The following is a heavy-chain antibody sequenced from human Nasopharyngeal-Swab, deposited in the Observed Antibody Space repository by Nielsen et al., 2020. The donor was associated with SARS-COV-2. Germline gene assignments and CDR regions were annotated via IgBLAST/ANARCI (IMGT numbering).Heavy chain of an antibody. J-gene: IGHJ6*02. Sequence: GESLKISCAASGFTFSGYWMSWVRQVPGKGLEWVANIKQDGSEKYYVDSVKGRFTISRDNAKNSLYLQMNSLRAEDTAVYYCARDQYYDSSGYYYYGMDVWGQGTTVTVSS. V-gene: IGHV3-7*01. CDR3: ARDQYYDSSGYYYYGMDV. CDR1: GFTFSGYW. D-gene: IGHD3-22*01. CDR2: IKQDGSEK.